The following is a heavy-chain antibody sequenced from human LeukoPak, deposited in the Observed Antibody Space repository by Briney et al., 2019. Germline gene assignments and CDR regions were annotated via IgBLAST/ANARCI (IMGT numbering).Heavy chain of an antibody. Sequence: SGPTLVNPTQTLTLTCAFSGLSLSTSGVGVGWIRQPPGKALEWLALIYWDDDRRYSPSLKNRLTISKDTSKNQVVLTMTKMDPVDTATYYCAHLGGYSGSYYDIHLNAFDIWAKGQWSPSLQ. J-gene: IGHJ3*02. V-gene: IGHV2-5*02. D-gene: IGHD1-26*01. CDR1: GLSLSTSGVG. CDR3: AHLGGYSGSYYDIHLNAFDI. CDR2: IYWDDDR.